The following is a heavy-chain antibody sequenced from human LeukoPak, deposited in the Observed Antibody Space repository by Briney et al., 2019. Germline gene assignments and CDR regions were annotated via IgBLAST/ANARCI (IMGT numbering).Heavy chain of an antibody. Sequence: GGSLRLSCAASGFTFSSYSMNWVRQAPGKGLEWVSSISSSSSYIYYADSVKGRFTISRDNAKNSLYLQMNSLRAEDTAVYYCASSGYSSSWPLDYWGQGTLVTVSS. V-gene: IGHV3-21*01. CDR3: ASSGYSSSWPLDY. CDR2: ISSSSSYI. D-gene: IGHD6-13*01. CDR1: GFTFSSYS. J-gene: IGHJ4*02.